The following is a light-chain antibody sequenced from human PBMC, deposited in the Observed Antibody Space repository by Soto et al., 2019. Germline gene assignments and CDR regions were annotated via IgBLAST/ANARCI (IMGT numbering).Light chain of an antibody. Sequence: SITISCXXXXXXXGGYNYVSWYQQHPGKAPKLMIYEVSNRPSGVSNRFSGSKSGNTASLTISGLQAEDEADYYCSSYTSSSTPYVFGTGTKLTVL. CDR1: XXXXGGYNY. V-gene: IGLV2-14*01. CDR3: SSYTSSSTPYV. CDR2: EVS. J-gene: IGLJ1*01.